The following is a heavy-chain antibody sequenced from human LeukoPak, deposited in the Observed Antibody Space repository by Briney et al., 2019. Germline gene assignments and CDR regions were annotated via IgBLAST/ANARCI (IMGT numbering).Heavy chain of an antibody. CDR1: GFTFSNYA. CDR3: AKVQFPIDY. CDR2: IGGSGGST. Sequence: GRSLRLSCAASGFTFSNYAMSWVRQAPGKGLEWVSNIGGSGGSTYYADSVKGRFTISRDNSKNTLYLHMNSLRAEDTAVYYCAKVQFPIDYWGQGTLVTVSS. V-gene: IGHV3-23*01. D-gene: IGHD5-24*01. J-gene: IGHJ4*02.